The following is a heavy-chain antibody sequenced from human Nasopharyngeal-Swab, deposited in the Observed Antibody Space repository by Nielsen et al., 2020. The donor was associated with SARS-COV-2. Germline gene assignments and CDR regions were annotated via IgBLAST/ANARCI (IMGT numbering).Heavy chain of an antibody. Sequence: GESLKISCAASGFTFSSYSMNWVRRAPGKGLEWVSSISSSSSYIYYADSVKGRFTISRDNAKNSLYLQMNSLRAEDTAVYYCARGCVLTGPSCYYYGMDVWGQGTTVTVFS. J-gene: IGHJ6*02. V-gene: IGHV3-21*01. CDR3: ARGCVLTGPSCYYYGMDV. CDR2: ISSSSSYI. D-gene: IGHD3-9*01. CDR1: GFTFSSYS.